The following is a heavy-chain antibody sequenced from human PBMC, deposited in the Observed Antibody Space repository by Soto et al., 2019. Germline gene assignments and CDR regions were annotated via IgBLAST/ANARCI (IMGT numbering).Heavy chain of an antibody. Sequence: KPSETLSLTCTVSGGSISSYYWSWIRQPPGKGLEWIGYIDYSGSTNYNPSLKSRVTISVDTSKNQFSLKLSSVTAADTAVYYCARGWGSDIVVVPAAIKGKRPGTDYYYYMDVWGKGTTVTVSS. V-gene: IGHV4-59*01. D-gene: IGHD2-2*01. CDR3: ARGWGSDIVVVPAAIKGKRPGTDYYYYMDV. CDR2: IDYSGST. J-gene: IGHJ6*03. CDR1: GGSISSYY.